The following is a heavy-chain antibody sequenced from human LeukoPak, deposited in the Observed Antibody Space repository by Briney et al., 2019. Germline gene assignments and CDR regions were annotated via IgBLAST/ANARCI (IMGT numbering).Heavy chain of an antibody. J-gene: IGHJ4*02. D-gene: IGHD3-22*01. CDR2: IYPGDSDT. CDR1: GYSFTSYW. CDR3: ARVSYYYDSSGYHHFDY. V-gene: IGHV5-51*01. Sequence: GESLKISCKGSGYSFTSYWIGWVRQMPGKDLEWMGIIYPGDSDTRYSPSFQGQVTISADKSISTAYLQWSSLKASDTAMYYCARVSYYYDSSGYHHFDYWGQGALVTVSS.